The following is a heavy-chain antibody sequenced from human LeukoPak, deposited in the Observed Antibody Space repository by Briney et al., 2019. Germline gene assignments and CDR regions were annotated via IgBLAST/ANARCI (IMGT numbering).Heavy chain of an antibody. Sequence: NRGESLKISCKGSGYSFTSYCIGWVRQMPGKGLEWMGIIYPGDSDTKYSPSFQGQVTISADKSISTAYLQWSSLKASDTAMYYCARLPSALGYYFDYWGQGTLVTVSS. D-gene: IGHD2-15*01. V-gene: IGHV5-51*01. CDR1: GYSFTSYC. CDR2: IYPGDSDT. CDR3: ARLPSALGYYFDY. J-gene: IGHJ4*02.